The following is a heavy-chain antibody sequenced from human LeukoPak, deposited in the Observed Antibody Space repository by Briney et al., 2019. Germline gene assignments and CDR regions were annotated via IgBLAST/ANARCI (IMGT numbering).Heavy chain of an antibody. D-gene: IGHD3-10*01. J-gene: IGHJ3*02. CDR1: GFTFSSYS. CDR3: ARDSWFGDHRVFDI. Sequence: GSLRLSCAASGFTFSSYSMNWVRQAPGKGLDWIGNIYYSGGTYYNPSLKSRVTISVDTSKNQFSLKLSSVTAADTAVYYCARDSWFGDHRVFDIWGQGTRVTVSS. CDR2: IYYSGGT. V-gene: IGHV4-59*12.